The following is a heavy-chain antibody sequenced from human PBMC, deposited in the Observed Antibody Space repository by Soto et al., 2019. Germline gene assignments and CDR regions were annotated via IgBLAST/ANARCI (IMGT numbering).Heavy chain of an antibody. CDR1: ADSFSSYG. V-gene: IGHV1-69*01. CDR2: IIPIFGTT. J-gene: IGHJ4*02. CDR3: ARVFPDGWVEPGVVLGYLDT. D-gene: IGHD3-3*01. Sequence: QVQLVQSGAEVKEPGSAVKVSCKAPADSFSSYGISWVRQAPGQGHEWMGGIIPIFGTTNYAGKFQGRVTITADESTNTAYLELSSLRSEATALYYCARVFPDGWVEPGVVLGYLDTWGRGTLVTVAS.